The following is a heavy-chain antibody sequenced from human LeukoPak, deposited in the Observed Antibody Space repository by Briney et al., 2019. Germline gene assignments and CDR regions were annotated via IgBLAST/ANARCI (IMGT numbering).Heavy chain of an antibody. J-gene: IGHJ4*02. CDR2: IYHSGST. D-gene: IGHD3-10*01. Sequence: SQTQSLTCTVSGGSISSGGYYWSWIRQPPGKGLEWIGYIYHSGSTYYNPSLKSRVTISVDRSKNQFSLKLSSVTAADTAVYYCTKASPHRGSPEPRGVTSHWGQGTLVTVSS. V-gene: IGHV4-30-2*01. CDR1: GGSISSGGYY. CDR3: TKASPHRGSPEPRGVTSH.